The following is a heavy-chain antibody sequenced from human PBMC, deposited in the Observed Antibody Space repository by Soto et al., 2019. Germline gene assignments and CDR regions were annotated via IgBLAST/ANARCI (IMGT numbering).Heavy chain of an antibody. CDR1: GFSFSSYA. CDR3: ARAPPRGIAAPGTWGSGMDV. V-gene: IGHV3-30-3*01. Sequence: QVQVVESGGGVVQPRRSLRLSCAASGFSFSSYAMHWVRQAPGKGLEWVAVISYDGSNTYYADSVKGRITISRDSSKNMVYLQMNSLRAEDTAVYYCARAPPRGIAAPGTWGSGMDVWGQGTTVTVSS. D-gene: IGHD6-13*01. J-gene: IGHJ6*02. CDR2: ISYDGSNT.